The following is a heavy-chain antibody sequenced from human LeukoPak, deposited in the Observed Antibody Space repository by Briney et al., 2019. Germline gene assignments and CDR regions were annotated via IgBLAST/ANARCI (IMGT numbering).Heavy chain of an antibody. D-gene: IGHD6-6*01. CDR2: ISAGGDGT. CDR1: GFTFSSYA. V-gene: IGHV3-23*01. Sequence: GGSLRLSCAASGFTFSSYAMSWVRQTPGKGLEWVSAISAGGDGTYYGDSVKGRFAISRDTSKNTLNLQMNSLRAEDTAVYYCARDPSSSSGRWFDPWGQGTLVTVSS. CDR3: ARDPSSSSGRWFDP. J-gene: IGHJ5*02.